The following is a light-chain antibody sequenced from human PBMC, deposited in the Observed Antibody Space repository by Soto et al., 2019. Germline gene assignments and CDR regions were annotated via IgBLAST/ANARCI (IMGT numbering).Light chain of an antibody. CDR1: SSDVGGYNY. V-gene: IGLV2-14*01. CDR3: TSYTSSNTVV. J-gene: IGLJ2*01. Sequence: QSVLTQPASVSGSPGQSITISCTGTSSDVGGYNYVSWYQHHPGKAPKLTIYEVSNRPSGVSNRFSGSKSGNTASLTISGLQAEDEADYYCTSYTSSNTVVFGGGTKLTVL. CDR2: EVS.